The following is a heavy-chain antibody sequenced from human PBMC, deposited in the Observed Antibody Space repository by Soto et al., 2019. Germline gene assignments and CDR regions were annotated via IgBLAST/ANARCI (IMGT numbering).Heavy chain of an antibody. CDR2: ISYDGSNK. D-gene: IGHD2-15*01. Sequence: PGGSLRLSFSASGFPFSSYGMHWVRPAPGKGLEWVAVISYDGSNKYYADSVKGRFTISRDNSKNTLYLQMNSLRAEDTAVYYCAKDQGLLLLAYYYGMDVWGQGTTVTVSS. CDR1: GFPFSSYG. J-gene: IGHJ6*02. CDR3: AKDQGLLLLAYYYGMDV. V-gene: IGHV3-30*18.